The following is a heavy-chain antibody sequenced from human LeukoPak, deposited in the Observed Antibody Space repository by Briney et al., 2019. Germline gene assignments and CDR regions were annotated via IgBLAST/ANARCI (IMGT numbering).Heavy chain of an antibody. J-gene: IGHJ4*02. Sequence: PGGSLRLSCAASGFSFSTYATHWVRQAPGKGLEWVAVISYDGSQKFYADSVRGRFTISRDNSKNTLYLQMNSLRAEDTAVYYCARSHVQRKYYDYWGQGTLVTVSS. CDR3: ARSHVQRKYYDY. CDR2: ISYDGSQK. V-gene: IGHV3-30*14. CDR1: GFSFSTYA. D-gene: IGHD3-10*01.